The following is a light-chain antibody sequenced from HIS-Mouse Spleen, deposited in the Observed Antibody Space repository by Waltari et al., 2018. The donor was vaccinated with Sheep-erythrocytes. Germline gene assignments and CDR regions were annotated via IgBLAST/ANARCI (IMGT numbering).Light chain of an antibody. Sequence: DIQLTQSPSSLSASVGDRVTITCRASQSISSYLNLYQQKPGKAPKLLIYAASSLQSWVPSRFSGSGSGTDFTLTISSLQPEDFATYYCQQSYSTPPLTFGGGTKVEIK. CDR2: AAS. CDR1: QSISSY. V-gene: IGKV1-39*01. J-gene: IGKJ4*01. CDR3: QQSYSTPPLT.